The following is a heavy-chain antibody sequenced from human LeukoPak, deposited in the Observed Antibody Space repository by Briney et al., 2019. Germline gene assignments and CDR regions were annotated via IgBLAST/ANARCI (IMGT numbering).Heavy chain of an antibody. V-gene: IGHV3-30*02. J-gene: IGHJ6*02. CDR2: IRYDGSNK. CDR3: ARRIQLDDHNYYGMDV. D-gene: IGHD5-18*01. Sequence: GGSLRLSCAASGFTFSSYGMHWVRQAPGKGLEWVAFIRYDGSNKYYADSVKGRFTISRDNSKNTLYLQMNSLRAEDTAVYYCARRIQLDDHNYYGMDVWGQGTTVTVSS. CDR1: GFTFSSYG.